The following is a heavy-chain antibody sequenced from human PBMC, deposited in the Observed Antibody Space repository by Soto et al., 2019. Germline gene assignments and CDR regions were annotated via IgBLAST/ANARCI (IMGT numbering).Heavy chain of an antibody. CDR2: MNPNSGNT. D-gene: IGHD6-19*01. J-gene: IGHJ3*02. CDR3: ARIGAVAGTSDAFDI. V-gene: IGHV1-8*01. Sequence: QVQLVQSGAEVKKPGASVKVSCKASGYTSTSYDINWVRQATGQGLEWMGWMNPNSGNTGYAQKFQGRVTMTRNTRISTAYVELSSLRSEDTAVYYCARIGAVAGTSDAFDIWGQGTMVTVSS. CDR1: GYTSTSYD.